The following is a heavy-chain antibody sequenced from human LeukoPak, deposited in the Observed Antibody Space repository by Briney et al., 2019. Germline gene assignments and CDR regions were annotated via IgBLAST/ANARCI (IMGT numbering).Heavy chain of an antibody. CDR1: GFTFSSYW. Sequence: LSGGSLRLSCAASGFTFSSYWMSWVRQAPGKGLEWVANIKQDGSEKYYVDSVKGRSTISRDNAKNSLYLQMNSLRAEDTAVYYCAREGRRFGSYESNWFDAWGQGTLVTVSS. CDR3: AREGRRFGSYESNWFDA. V-gene: IGHV3-7*01. D-gene: IGHD3-10*01. CDR2: IKQDGSEK. J-gene: IGHJ5*02.